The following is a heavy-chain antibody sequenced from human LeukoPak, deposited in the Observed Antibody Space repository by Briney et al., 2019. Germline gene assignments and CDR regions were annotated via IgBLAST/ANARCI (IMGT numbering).Heavy chain of an antibody. CDR3: ARAVSPFMVRGFDP. V-gene: IGHV4-34*01. Sequence: SETLSLTCAVSGGSFSKYYWSWIRQPPGKGPEWIGDINHTGSTKYNPSLKSRVTIAMDTSKNQFSLKLSSVTAADTAVYYCARAVSPFMVRGFDPWGQGTLVTVSS. D-gene: IGHD3-10*01. CDR1: GGSFSKYY. CDR2: INHTGST. J-gene: IGHJ5*02.